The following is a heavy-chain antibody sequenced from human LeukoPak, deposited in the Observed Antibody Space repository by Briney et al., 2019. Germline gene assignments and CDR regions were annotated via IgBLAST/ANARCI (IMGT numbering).Heavy chain of an antibody. CDR2: IYTSGST. CDR1: GGSMSTYY. Sequence: SETLSLTCTVSGGSMSTYYWSWIRQSVGKGLEWIGRIYTSGSTNYKPSLKSRVTLSIDPSKNQFSLKLSSVTAADTAVYYCARGVYSSSWDPPYGMDVWGQGTTVTVSS. D-gene: IGHD6-13*01. CDR3: ARGVYSSSWDPPYGMDV. J-gene: IGHJ6*02. V-gene: IGHV4-4*07.